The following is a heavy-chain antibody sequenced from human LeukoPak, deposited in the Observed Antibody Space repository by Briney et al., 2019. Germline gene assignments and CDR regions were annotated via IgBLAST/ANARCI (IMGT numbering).Heavy chain of an antibody. J-gene: IGHJ4*02. Sequence: SETLSLTCTVSGGSISSYYWSWIRQPPGKGLEWIGNIYYSGSTNYNPSLKSRVTISVDTSKNQFPLKLSSVTAADTAVYYCTRVMSGSGSYPNYFDYWGQGTLVTVSS. CDR1: GGSISSYY. CDR3: TRVMSGSGSYPNYFDY. D-gene: IGHD3-10*01. V-gene: IGHV4-59*01. CDR2: IYYSGST.